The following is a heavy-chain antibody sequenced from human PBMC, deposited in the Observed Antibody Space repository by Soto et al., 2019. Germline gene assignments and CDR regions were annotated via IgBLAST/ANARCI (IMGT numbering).Heavy chain of an antibody. J-gene: IGHJ4*02. CDR1: GFTFSSYW. CDR2: IDDTGSVT. V-gene: IGHV3-74*01. D-gene: IGHD6-19*01. CDR3: ARDQTVAGPTTFDY. Sequence: EVQLVESGGGLVQPGGSLRLSCAASGFTFSSYWMHWVRQTPGKGLVWVSRIDDTGSVTTYADSVKGLFTISRDNAKNTLYLQMNSLRAEDTAVYYCARDQTVAGPTTFDYCGQGTLVTVSS.